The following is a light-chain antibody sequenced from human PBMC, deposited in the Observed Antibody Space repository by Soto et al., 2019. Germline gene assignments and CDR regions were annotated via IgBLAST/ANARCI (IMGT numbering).Light chain of an antibody. V-gene: IGKV4-1*01. CDR1: QSVLKRSNNKNY. CDR3: QQYYSAPYA. J-gene: IGKJ2*01. Sequence: DIVMTQSPDSLAVSLGERATINCESSQSVLKRSNNKNYLAWYQKKPGQPPKVLIYWASTRESGVPDRFSGSGSGTDFTLTITRLQAEDVAVYYCQQYYSAPYAFGQGTKLEIK. CDR2: WAS.